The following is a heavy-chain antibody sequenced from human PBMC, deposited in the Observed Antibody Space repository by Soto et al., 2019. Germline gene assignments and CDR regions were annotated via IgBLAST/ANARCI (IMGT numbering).Heavy chain of an antibody. Sequence: GGSLRLSCAASGFTFSDYYMSWIRQAPGKGLEWVSYISSSGSTIYYADPVKGRFTISKDNAKNSLYLQMNSLRAEDTALYYCARGDHYYYYMDVWGKGTTVTVSS. CDR3: ARGDHYYYYMDV. J-gene: IGHJ6*03. V-gene: IGHV3-11*01. CDR1: GFTFSDYY. CDR2: ISSSGSTI.